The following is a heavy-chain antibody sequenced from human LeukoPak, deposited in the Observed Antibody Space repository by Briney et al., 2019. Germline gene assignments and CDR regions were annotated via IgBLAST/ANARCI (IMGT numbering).Heavy chain of an antibody. V-gene: IGHV1-18*01. CDR3: ARSHDSSGLVGY. CDR1: GYTFTSYA. D-gene: IGHD3-22*01. CDR2: ISAYNGNT. J-gene: IGHJ4*02. Sequence: ASVKVSCKASGYTFTSYAMHWVRQAPGQGLEWMGWISAYNGNTNYAQKLQGRVTMTTDTSTSTAYMELRSLRSDDTAVYYCARSHDSSGLVGYWGQGTLVTVSS.